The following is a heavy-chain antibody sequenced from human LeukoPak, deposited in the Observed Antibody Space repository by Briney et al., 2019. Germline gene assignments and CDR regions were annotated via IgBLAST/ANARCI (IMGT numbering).Heavy chain of an antibody. CDR2: ISAYNGNT. Sequence: ASVKVSCKASGYTFTSYGISWVRQAPGQGLEWMGWISAYNGNTDYAQKLQGRVTMTTDTSTSTAYMELRSLRSDDTAVYYCARDRVVVPNYYYYMDVWGKGTTVTVSS. J-gene: IGHJ6*03. D-gene: IGHD2-2*01. CDR3: ARDRVVVPNYYYYMDV. CDR1: GYTFTSYG. V-gene: IGHV1-18*01.